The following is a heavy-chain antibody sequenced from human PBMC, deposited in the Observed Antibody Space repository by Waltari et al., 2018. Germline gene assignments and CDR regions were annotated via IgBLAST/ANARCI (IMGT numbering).Heavy chain of an antibody. V-gene: IGHV3-30*01. D-gene: IGHD3-10*01. CDR2: ISYDGSNK. CDR3: ARDWDYYGSGSTRDWFDP. CDR1: GFPFSRSA. J-gene: IGHJ5*02. Sequence: QVQLVESGGGVVQPGRSLRLSCAASGFPFSRSAMPWVRQAPGKGLEWVAVISYDGSNKYYADSVKGRFTISRDNSKNTLYLQMNSLRAEDTAVYYCARDWDYYGSGSTRDWFDPWGQGTLVTVSS.